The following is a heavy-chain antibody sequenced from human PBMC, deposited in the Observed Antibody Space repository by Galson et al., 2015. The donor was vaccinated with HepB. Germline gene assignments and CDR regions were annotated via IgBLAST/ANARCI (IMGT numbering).Heavy chain of an antibody. CDR3: AKDTNGYGLDV. D-gene: IGHD2-8*01. CDR2: ISAPGTRT. CDR1: GFTFSDHY. Sequence: SLRLSCAASGFTFSDHYMDWVRQAPGKGLEWVSLISAPGTRTYYADSVKGRFTVSRDNSKSTLFLQMNSLRVEDTALYYCAKDTNGYGLDVWGQGTTVTVSS. V-gene: IGHV3-23*01. J-gene: IGHJ6*02.